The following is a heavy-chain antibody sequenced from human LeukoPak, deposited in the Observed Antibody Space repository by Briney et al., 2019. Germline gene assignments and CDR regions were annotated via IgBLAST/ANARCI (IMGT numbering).Heavy chain of an antibody. Sequence: GGSLRLFCAASGFTFSSYGMHWVRQAPGKGLEWVAVISYDGSNKYYADSVKGRFTIYRDNSKNTLYLQMNRLRAEDTAVYYCASDGVTWGLLGWFDLWGQGTLVTVSS. V-gene: IGHV3-30*03. CDR3: ASDGVTWGLLGWFDL. D-gene: IGHD1-26*01. J-gene: IGHJ5*02. CDR2: ISYDGSNK. CDR1: GFTFSSYG.